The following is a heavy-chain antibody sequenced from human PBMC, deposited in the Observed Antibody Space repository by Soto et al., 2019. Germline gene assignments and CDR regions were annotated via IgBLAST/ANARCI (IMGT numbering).Heavy chain of an antibody. D-gene: IGHD3-10*01. V-gene: IGHV1-69*01. CDR2: IIPIFGTA. CDR3: ARTRYYYGXXXHRPHYYYGMDV. CDR1: GGTFSSYA. J-gene: IGHJ6*02. Sequence: QVQLVQSGAEVKKPGSSVKVSCKASGGTFSSYAISWVRQAPGQGLEWMGGIIPIFGTANYAQKFQGRVTITADDSTSTAYLELSSLRSEDTAVYYCARTRYYYGXXXHRPHYYYGMDVWGQGTTVTVSS.